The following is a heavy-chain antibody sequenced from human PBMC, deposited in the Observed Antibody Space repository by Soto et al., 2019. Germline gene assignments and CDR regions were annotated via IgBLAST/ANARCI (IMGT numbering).Heavy chain of an antibody. J-gene: IGHJ4*02. D-gene: IGHD3-3*01. Sequence: QVQRVQSGAEVKKPGSSVKVSCKASGGTFSSYAISWVRQAPGQGLEWMGGIIPIFGTANYAQKFQGRVTITADKSTSTAYMELSSLRSEDTAVYYCARAPLRFLEWLSRTYFDYWGQGTLVTVSS. V-gene: IGHV1-69*06. CDR1: GGTFSSYA. CDR3: ARAPLRFLEWLSRTYFDY. CDR2: IIPIFGTA.